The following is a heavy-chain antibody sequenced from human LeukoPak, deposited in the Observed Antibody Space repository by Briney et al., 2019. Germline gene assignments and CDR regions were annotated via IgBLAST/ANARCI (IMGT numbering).Heavy chain of an antibody. J-gene: IGHJ1*01. D-gene: IGHD6-13*01. Sequence: QPGGSLRLSCAASGFSLSGYWMNWVRQVPGKGLVWVSLINPDGRTTTYADSVKGRFTISRDNAKNTVYLQMNSLRAEDTAVYYCARDPVSSSWYGYFQHWGQGTLVSVSS. CDR1: GFSLSGYW. V-gene: IGHV3-74*01. CDR2: INPDGRTT. CDR3: ARDPVSSSWYGYFQH.